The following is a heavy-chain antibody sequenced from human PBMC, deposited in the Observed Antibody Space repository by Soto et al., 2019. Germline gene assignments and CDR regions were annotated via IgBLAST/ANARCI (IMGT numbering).Heavy chain of an antibody. CDR1: GFIFSNYA. CDR2: IGGGGIST. J-gene: IGHJ4*02. D-gene: IGHD3-10*01. CDR3: AKGSSGFRPYYCDY. Sequence: EVQLVDSGGGLEQPGGSLRLSCAASGFIFSNYAMSWVRQAPGKGLEWVSAIGGGGISTYYDDSVRGRFTISRDNSRNTLFLQMNSLRAEDTAVYYCAKGSSGFRPYYCDYWGQGVLVTVAS. V-gene: IGHV3-23*04.